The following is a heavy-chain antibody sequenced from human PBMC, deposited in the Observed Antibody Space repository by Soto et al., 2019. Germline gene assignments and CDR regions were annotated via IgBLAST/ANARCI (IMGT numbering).Heavy chain of an antibody. CDR1: GYTFTAYY. V-gene: IGHV1-2*02. J-gene: IGHJ6*02. CDR3: ASLTHPSLYYYGMDV. Sequence: VASVKVSCKASGYTFTAYYMHWVRQAPGQGLEWMGWINPNSGGTNYAQKFQGRVTMTRDTSTSTAYMEVSRLRSDDTAVYFCASLTHPSLYYYGMDVCGQGTTVTVSS. CDR2: INPNSGGT.